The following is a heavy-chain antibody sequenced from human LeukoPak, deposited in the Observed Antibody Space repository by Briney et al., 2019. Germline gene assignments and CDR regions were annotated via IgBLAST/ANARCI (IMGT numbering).Heavy chain of an antibody. CDR1: GFTFSSFD. CDR2: IGTASAT. CDR3: ARGPPRGKYYYMDV. V-gene: IGHV3-13*01. D-gene: IGHD1-1*01. Sequence: GGSLRLSCPASGFTFSSFDMHWVRHPTGQGLEWVSTIGTASATYYPGSVEGRFTLSRDNAKNSLYLQMNSLTAGDTAVYYCARGPPRGKYYYMDVWGKGTTVTVSS. J-gene: IGHJ6*03.